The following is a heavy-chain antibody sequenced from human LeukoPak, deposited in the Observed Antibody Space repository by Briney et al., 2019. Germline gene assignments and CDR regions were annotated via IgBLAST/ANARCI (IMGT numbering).Heavy chain of an antibody. CDR2: IKQDGSEK. CDR3: ARDWYYYDSSGYYHGLFDY. D-gene: IGHD3-22*01. J-gene: IGHJ4*02. CDR1: EFTFSSYW. Sequence: GGSLRLSCAASEFTFSSYWMSWVRQAPGKGLEWVANIKQDGSEKYYVDSVKGRFTISRDNAKNSLYLQMNSLRAEDTAVYYCARDWYYYDSSGYYHGLFDYWGQGTLVTVSS. V-gene: IGHV3-7*03.